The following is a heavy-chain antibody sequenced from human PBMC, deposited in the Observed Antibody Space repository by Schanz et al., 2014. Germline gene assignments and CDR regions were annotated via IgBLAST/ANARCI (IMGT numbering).Heavy chain of an antibody. Sequence: EVQLLESGGALVQPGGSLRLSCAASGFTFTNYAMTWVRQAPGKGLEWVSRIYMDGSGRDYGDSVKGRFTVSRDNAKNTLYLQMNSLRGEDTGMYYCARGDPVAGLDYWGRGTLVTVSS. CDR2: IYMDGSGR. V-gene: IGHV3-23*03. J-gene: IGHJ4*02. CDR3: ARGDPVAGLDY. CDR1: GFTFTNYA.